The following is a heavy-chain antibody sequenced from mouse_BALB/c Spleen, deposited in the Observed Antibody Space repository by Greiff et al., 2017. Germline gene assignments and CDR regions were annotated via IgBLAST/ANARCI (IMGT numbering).Heavy chain of an antibody. J-gene: IGHJ2*01. CDR2: ISYSGST. D-gene: IGHD1-1*01. V-gene: IGHV3-2*02. CDR3: ARNLLDYFDY. CDR1: GYSITSDYA. Sequence: EVQLQESGPGLVKPSQSLSLTCTVTGYSITSDYAWNWIRQFPGNKLEWMGYISYSGSTSCNPSLKSRISITRDTSKNQFFLQLNSVTTEDTATYYCARNLLDYFDYWGQGTTLTVSS.